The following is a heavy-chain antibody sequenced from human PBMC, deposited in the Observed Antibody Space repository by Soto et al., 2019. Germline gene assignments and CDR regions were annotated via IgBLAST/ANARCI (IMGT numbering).Heavy chain of an antibody. CDR2: IYDSGSS. J-gene: IGHJ6*02. V-gene: IGHV4-30-4*01. D-gene: IGHD5-12*01. CDR1: GGSISNADYH. CDR3: ARAIVVTVGGMDV. Sequence: QVQLQESGPGLVKPSQTLSLTCTVSGGSISNADYHWSWVRQPPGKGLEWIGYIYDSGSSFFNPALKSRVTISKDTSKNQFSLRLTSVTAADTAVYYCARAIVVTVGGMDVWGRGTTVTVSS.